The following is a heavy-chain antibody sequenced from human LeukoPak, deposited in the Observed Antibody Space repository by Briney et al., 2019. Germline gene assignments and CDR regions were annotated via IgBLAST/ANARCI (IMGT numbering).Heavy chain of an antibody. Sequence: SQTLSLTCAVSGGSISSGGYSWSWIRQPPGKGLEWIGYIYHSGSAYYNPSLKSRATISVDRSKNQFSLKLSSVTAADTAVYYCARVNYDFWSGYYISGSANYGMDVWGQGTTVTVSS. CDR3: ARVNYDFWSGYYISGSANYGMDV. J-gene: IGHJ6*02. D-gene: IGHD3-3*01. CDR2: IYHSGSA. CDR1: GGSISSGGYS. V-gene: IGHV4-30-2*01.